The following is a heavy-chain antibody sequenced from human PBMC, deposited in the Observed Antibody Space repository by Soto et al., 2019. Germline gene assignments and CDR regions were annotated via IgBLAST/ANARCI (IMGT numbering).Heavy chain of an antibody. J-gene: IGHJ4*02. CDR1: GGSICSYY. CDR2: IYYSGST. D-gene: IGHD2-21*01. CDR3: ARRSGGALDY. V-gene: IGHV4-59*08. Sequence: SETLSLTCTVSGGSICSYYWSWIRQPPGKGLEWIGYIYYSGSTNYNPSLKSRVTISVDTSKNQFSLKLSSVTAADTAVYYCARRSGGALDYWGQGTLVTVSS.